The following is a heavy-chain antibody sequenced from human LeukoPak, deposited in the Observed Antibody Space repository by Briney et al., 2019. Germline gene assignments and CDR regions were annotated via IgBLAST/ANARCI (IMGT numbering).Heavy chain of an antibody. Sequence: GESLKISCKGSGYSFTSYWIGWVRQMPGKGLEWMGIIYPGDSDTRYSPSFQGQVTISADKSISTAYLQWSSLKASDTAMYYCARLDGVAVAGTRLCYFDYWGQGTLVTVSS. CDR1: GYSFTSYW. D-gene: IGHD6-19*01. CDR3: ARLDGVAVAGTRLCYFDY. V-gene: IGHV5-51*01. CDR2: IYPGDSDT. J-gene: IGHJ4*02.